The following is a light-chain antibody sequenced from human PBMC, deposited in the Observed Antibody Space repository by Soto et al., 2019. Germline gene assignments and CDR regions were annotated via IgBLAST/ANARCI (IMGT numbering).Light chain of an antibody. CDR3: FSYASSGNYV. J-gene: IGLJ1*01. V-gene: IGLV2-14*01. CDR1: SSDVGNYKY. CDR2: EVS. Sequence: QSVLTQPASVSGSPGQSITISCTGTSSDVGNYKYVSWYQQHPGKAPKLMIYEVSNRPSGVSNRFSGSKSGNTVSLTISGLQAEHETDYYCFSYASSGNYVFGIATKVTV.